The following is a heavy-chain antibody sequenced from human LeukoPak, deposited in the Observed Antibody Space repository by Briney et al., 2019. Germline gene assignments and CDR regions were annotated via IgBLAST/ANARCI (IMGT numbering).Heavy chain of an antibody. J-gene: IGHJ4*02. Sequence: GASVKVSCKASGGTFSSYAISWVRQAPGQGLEWMGRIIPILGIANYAQKFQGRVTITADKSTSTAYMELSSLRSEDTAVYYCARDYYDSSGYYSPWWGQGTLVTVSS. D-gene: IGHD3-22*01. CDR3: ARDYYDSSGYYSPW. CDR2: IIPILGIA. CDR1: GGTFSSYA. V-gene: IGHV1-69*04.